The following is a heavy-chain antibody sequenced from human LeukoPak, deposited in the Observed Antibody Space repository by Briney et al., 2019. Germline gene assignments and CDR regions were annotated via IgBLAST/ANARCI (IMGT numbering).Heavy chain of an antibody. V-gene: IGHV3-30-3*01. Sequence: PGGSLRLSCAASGFTFSSYAMHWVREAPGTGLEWVAVISYDGSNKYYADSVKGRFTISRDNSKNTLYLQMNSLRAEDTAVYYCARGPERTGVGTRYYYDMDVWGQGTTVTVSS. CDR2: ISYDGSNK. J-gene: IGHJ6*02. CDR1: GFTFSSYA. D-gene: IGHD2-8*01. CDR3: ARGPERTGVGTRYYYDMDV.